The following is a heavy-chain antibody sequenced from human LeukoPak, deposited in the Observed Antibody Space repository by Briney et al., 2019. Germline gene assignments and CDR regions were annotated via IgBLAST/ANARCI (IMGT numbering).Heavy chain of an antibody. CDR2: MNPNSGNT. Sequence: ASVKVSCKASGYTFTSYDINWVRQATGQGLEWMGWMNPNSGNTGYARKFQGRVTMTRNTSISTAYMELSSLRSEDTAVYYCARGYYGDYGQDYCGQGTLVTVSS. CDR1: GYTFTSYD. J-gene: IGHJ4*02. V-gene: IGHV1-8*01. CDR3: ARGYYGDYGQDY. D-gene: IGHD4-17*01.